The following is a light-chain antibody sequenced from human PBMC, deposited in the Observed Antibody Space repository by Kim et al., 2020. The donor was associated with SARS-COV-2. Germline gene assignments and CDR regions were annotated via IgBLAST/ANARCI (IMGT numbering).Light chain of an antibody. CDR1: KLGDKY. CDR2: QDS. Sequence: VSPGQTASITCSGDKLGDKYACWYQQKPAQSPVLVIYQDSKRPSGIPERFSGSNSGNTATLTISGTQAMDEADYYCQAWDSSTVVFGGGTQLTVL. CDR3: QAWDSSTVV. V-gene: IGLV3-1*01. J-gene: IGLJ3*02.